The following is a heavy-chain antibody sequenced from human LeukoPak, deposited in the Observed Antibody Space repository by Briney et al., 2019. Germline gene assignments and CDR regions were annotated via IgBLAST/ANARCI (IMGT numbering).Heavy chain of an antibody. D-gene: IGHD3/OR15-3a*01. CDR3: ARGSLTISGLLIRALDN. Sequence: ASVKVSCKASGYTFTNFIINWVRQAPGQGLEWMGWINPNTYTPEYGQNFQGRVTMTRDTSISTVYLEMSSLRSDDTAVYYCARGSLTISGLLIRALDNWGQGTLVTVSS. CDR2: INPNTYTP. J-gene: IGHJ4*02. CDR1: GYTFTNFI. V-gene: IGHV1-2*02.